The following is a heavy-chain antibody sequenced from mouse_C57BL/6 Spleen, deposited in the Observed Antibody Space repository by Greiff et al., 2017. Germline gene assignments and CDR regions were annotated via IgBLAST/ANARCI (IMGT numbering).Heavy chain of an antibody. V-gene: IGHV7-1*01. CDR1: GFTFSDFY. CDR3: ARAHRYAMDD. J-gene: IGHJ4*01. Sequence: EVKVVESGGGLVQSGRSLRLSCATSGFTFSDFYMEWVRQAPGKGLEWIAASRNKANDYTTEYSASVMGRFIVSRDTSQSILYLQMNALRAEDTAIYYCARAHRYAMDDWGQGTSVTVSS. CDR2: SRNKANDYTT.